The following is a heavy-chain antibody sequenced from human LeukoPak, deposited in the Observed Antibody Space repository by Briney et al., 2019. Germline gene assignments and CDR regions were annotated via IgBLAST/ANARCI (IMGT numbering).Heavy chain of an antibody. CDR1: GFNFSTYT. CDR3: ARGRRRLAAAGATPPAPYFDY. Sequence: GGSLRLSCAASGFNFSTYTMNWVRQAPGKGLEWVSSISSSSSYIYYADAVKGRFAISRDNAKNSLYLQINSLRADDTAVYYCARGRRRLAAAGATPPAPYFDYWGQGTLVTVSS. V-gene: IGHV3-21*01. J-gene: IGHJ4*02. D-gene: IGHD6-13*01. CDR2: ISSSSSYI.